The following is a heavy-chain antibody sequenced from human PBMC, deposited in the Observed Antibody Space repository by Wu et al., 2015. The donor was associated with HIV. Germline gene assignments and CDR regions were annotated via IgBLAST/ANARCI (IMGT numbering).Heavy chain of an antibody. D-gene: IGHD6-19*01. CDR2: ISAYDGNT. CDR1: GYTFTSYG. V-gene: IGHV1-18*01. Sequence: QVQLVQSGDEVKKPGASVKVSCKASGYTFTSYGISWVRQAPGQGLEWMGWISAYDGNTNYAQKLQGRVTMTTDTSTSTAYMELRSLRSDDTAIYYCVRDQQWPAEYYNYYGMDVWGQGTTVTVSS. CDR3: VRDQQWPAEYYNYYGMDV. J-gene: IGHJ6*02.